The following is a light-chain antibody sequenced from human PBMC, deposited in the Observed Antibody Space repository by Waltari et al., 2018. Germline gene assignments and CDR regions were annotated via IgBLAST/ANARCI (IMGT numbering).Light chain of an antibody. J-gene: IGKJ3*01. Sequence: SCRASQGVTTYLARYQHNPGQAPRLHIYDAANRATGIAARFSGSGAATDFTLTISTIEPEDFAVYYCHQRSNWVFTFGPGTKVDSK. CDR1: QGVTTY. CDR2: DAA. CDR3: HQRSNWVFT. V-gene: IGKV3-11*01.